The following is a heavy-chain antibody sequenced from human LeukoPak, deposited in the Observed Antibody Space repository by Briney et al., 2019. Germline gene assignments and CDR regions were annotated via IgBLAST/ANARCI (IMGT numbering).Heavy chain of an antibody. CDR3: ARVYYYYYMDV. CDR1: GGSISSSSYY. V-gene: IGHV4-39*07. J-gene: IGHJ6*03. CDR2: LYYSGST. Sequence: SETLSFTCTISGGSISSSSYYWGWIRQPPGKGLEWIGSLYYSGSTYYNPSLKSRVTISVDTSKNQLSLTLSSVSAADTAVYFCARVYYYYYMDVWGRGTTVTVSS.